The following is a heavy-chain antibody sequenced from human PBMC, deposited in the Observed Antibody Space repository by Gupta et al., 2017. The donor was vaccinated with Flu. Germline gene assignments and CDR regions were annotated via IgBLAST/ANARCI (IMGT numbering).Heavy chain of an antibody. V-gene: IGHV3-30*18. CDR3: AKDWKWNYNNYGMNV. D-gene: IGHD1-7*01. CDR1: GFSFSNYG. J-gene: IGHJ6*02. Sequence: QEQVVESGGGVVQPGRSLRLSCAASGFSFSNYGMHWVRQAPGKGLEWVAVISHDGSDKYHADSVRGRFTISRDNSKNTLYLQMNSLITEDTAVYHCAKDWKWNYNNYGMNVWGQGTTVTVSS. CDR2: ISHDGSDK.